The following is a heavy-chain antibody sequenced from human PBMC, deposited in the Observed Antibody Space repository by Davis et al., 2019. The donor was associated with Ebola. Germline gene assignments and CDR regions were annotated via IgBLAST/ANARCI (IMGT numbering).Heavy chain of an antibody. J-gene: IGHJ4*02. Sequence: SETLSLTCTVSGGSISSSYWSWIRQPPGKGLEWIGYIYYSGSTNYNPSLKSRVTISVDTSKNQFSLKLSSVTAADTAVYYCARGPGGSGYSGYDFDYWGQGTLVTVSS. V-gene: IGHV4-59*01. CDR3: ARGPGGSGYSGYDFDY. CDR2: IYYSGST. D-gene: IGHD5-12*01. CDR1: GGSISSSY.